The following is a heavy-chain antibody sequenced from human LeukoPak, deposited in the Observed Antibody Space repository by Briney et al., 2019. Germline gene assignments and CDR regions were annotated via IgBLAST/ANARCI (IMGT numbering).Heavy chain of an antibody. D-gene: IGHD3-16*01. Sequence: ASVKVSCKVSGYSLTELSMHWVRQAPGKGLEWMGWISVYNGNTNYAQKLQGRVTMTTDTSTSTAYMELRSLRSDDTAVYYCARARGGSYYYNYMDVWGKGTTVTVSS. J-gene: IGHJ6*03. V-gene: IGHV1-18*01. CDR3: ARARGGSYYYNYMDV. CDR2: ISVYNGNT. CDR1: GYSLTELS.